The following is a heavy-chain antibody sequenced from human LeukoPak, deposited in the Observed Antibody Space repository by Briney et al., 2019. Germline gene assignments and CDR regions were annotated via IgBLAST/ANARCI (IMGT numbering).Heavy chain of an antibody. D-gene: IGHD4-17*01. V-gene: IGHV4-59*01. CDR1: GGSISSYY. J-gene: IGHJ4*02. Sequence: PSETLSLTCTVSGGSISSYYWSWIRQTPGKGLEWIGYIYYSGSTNYNPSLKSRVTISVDTSKNQFSLKLSSVTAADTAVYYCARESDGDYVPFDYWGQGTLVTVSS. CDR3: ARESDGDYVPFDY. CDR2: IYYSGST.